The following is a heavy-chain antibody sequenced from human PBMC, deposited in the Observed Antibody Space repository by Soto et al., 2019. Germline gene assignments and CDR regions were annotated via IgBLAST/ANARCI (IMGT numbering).Heavy chain of an antibody. CDR3: TKDLGYCSSTGYYDFYAMDD. CDR1: GFTFSSYA. Sequence: GSLRLSCTASGFTFSSYAMNWVRQAPGKGLEWVSGISGSGGTTYYADSVKGRLTISRDNSKNTVYLQMNSLRAEDTAVYYCTKDLGYCSSTGYYDFYAMDDWGQGTTVTVSS. V-gene: IGHV3-23*01. D-gene: IGHD2-2*01. CDR2: ISGSGGTT. J-gene: IGHJ6*02.